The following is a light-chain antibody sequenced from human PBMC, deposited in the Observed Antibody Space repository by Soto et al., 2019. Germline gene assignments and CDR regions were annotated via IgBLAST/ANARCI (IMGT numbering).Light chain of an antibody. Sequence: EIVLTQSPGTLSLSPGEGATLSCWASQSVRSGSLAWYRQKPGQAPRLLIYGISSRATDIPDRFSGSGSGTDFTLTISRLEPEDFALYYCQQYADSPYTFGQGTKVEMK. V-gene: IGKV3-20*01. J-gene: IGKJ2*01. CDR3: QQYADSPYT. CDR2: GIS. CDR1: QSVRSGS.